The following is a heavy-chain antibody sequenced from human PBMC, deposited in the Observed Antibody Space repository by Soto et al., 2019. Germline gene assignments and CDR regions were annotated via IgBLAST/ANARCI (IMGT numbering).Heavy chain of an antibody. CDR3: ARSSTWVYCSGGSCYPPPAWFDP. Sequence: ASVKVSCKASGYTFTSYAMHWVRQAPGQRLEWMGWINAGNVNTKYSQKFQGRVTITRDTSASTAYMELSSLRSEDTAVYYCARSSTWVYCSGGSCYPPPAWFDPWGQGTLVTVSS. J-gene: IGHJ5*02. D-gene: IGHD2-15*01. CDR1: GYTFTSYA. V-gene: IGHV1-3*01. CDR2: INAGNVNT.